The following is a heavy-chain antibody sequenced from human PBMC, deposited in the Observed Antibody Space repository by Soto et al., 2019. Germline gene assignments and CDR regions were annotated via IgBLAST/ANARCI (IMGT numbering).Heavy chain of an antibody. D-gene: IGHD3-9*01. V-gene: IGHV5-51*01. CDR3: ASSRGMHYDILTGYYTANDAFDI. CDR2: IYPGDSDT. Sequence: GESLKISCKGSGYSFTSYWIGWVRQMPGKGLEWMGIIYPGDSDTRYSPSFQGQVTISADKSISTAYLQWSSLKASDTAMYYCASSRGMHYDILTGYYTANDAFDIWGQGTMVTVSS. J-gene: IGHJ3*02. CDR1: GYSFTSYW.